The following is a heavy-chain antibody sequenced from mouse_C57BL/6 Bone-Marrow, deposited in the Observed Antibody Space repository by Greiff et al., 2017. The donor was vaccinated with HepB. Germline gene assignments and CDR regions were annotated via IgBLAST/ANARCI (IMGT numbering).Heavy chain of an antibody. Sequence: VQLQQSGAELVRPGASVKLSCTASGFNIKDDYMHWVKQRPEQGLEWIGWIDPENGDTEYASKFQGKATITADTASNTPYLQLSSLTSEDTSVYYCTTSRFDVWGTGTTVTVSS. J-gene: IGHJ1*03. CDR3: TTSRFDV. V-gene: IGHV14-4*01. CDR2: IDPENGDT. CDR1: GFNIKDDY.